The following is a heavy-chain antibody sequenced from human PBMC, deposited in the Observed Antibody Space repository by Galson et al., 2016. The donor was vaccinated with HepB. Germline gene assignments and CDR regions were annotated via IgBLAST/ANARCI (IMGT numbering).Heavy chain of an antibody. J-gene: IGHJ4*02. CDR1: GFTFSSYA. V-gene: IGHV3-23*01. CDR3: ARAWIHLYDLDY. D-gene: IGHD5-18*01. CDR2: ITGSGAGT. Sequence: SLRLSCAASGFTFSSYAMTWARQTPGKGLEWVSGITGSGAGTYYADSVKGRFTISRDNSKNTLYLQMNSLRAEDTAVYYCARAWIHLYDLDYWGQGALVTVSS.